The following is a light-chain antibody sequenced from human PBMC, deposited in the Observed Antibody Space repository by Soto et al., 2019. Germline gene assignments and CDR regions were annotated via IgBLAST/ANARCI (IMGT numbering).Light chain of an antibody. CDR3: QQYNSYPST. V-gene: IGKV1D-16*01. CDR1: QDIRTW. Sequence: DIQMTQSPSSLSASVGDRVTLTCRASQDIRTWLAWYQQKPGKAPKARMYDASSLQSGVPSRFSGSGSGTDFPLTISGLQAEEFATYYCQQYNSYPSTFGGGTKVEIK. CDR2: DAS. J-gene: IGKJ4*01.